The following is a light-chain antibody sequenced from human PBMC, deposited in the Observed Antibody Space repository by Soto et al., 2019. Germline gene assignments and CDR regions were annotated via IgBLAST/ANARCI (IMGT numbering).Light chain of an antibody. Sequence: EIVMTQSPLSLPVTPGEPACISFSASHILLASNGHTYSDWYLQKPGQSPRLLIYKASTLKSGVPSRFSGSGSGTEFTLTISSLQPDDFATYYCQHYNSYSEAFGQGTKVAIK. CDR2: KAS. V-gene: IGKV2-28*01. CDR3: QHYNSYSEA. J-gene: IGKJ1*01. CDR1: HILLASNGHTY.